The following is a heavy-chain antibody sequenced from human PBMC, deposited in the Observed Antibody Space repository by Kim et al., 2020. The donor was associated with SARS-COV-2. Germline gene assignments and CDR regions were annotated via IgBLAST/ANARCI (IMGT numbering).Heavy chain of an antibody. D-gene: IGHD2-15*01. V-gene: IGHV3-7*01. CDR3: ASATGRG. J-gene: IGHJ4*02. Sequence: GGSLRLSCAASGFTFSNYWMSWVRQAPGKGLEWVANIKQEGSEKYYVDSVKGRFTISRDNAKNSLYLQMNSLRAEDTAVYYCASATGRGWGQGTLVTVSS. CDR2: IKQEGSEK. CDR1: GFTFSNYW.